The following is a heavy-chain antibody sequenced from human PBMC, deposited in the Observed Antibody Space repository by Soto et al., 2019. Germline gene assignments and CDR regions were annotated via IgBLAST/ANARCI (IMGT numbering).Heavy chain of an antibody. CDR2: ISAYNGNT. J-gene: IGHJ5*02. D-gene: IGHD6-13*01. Sequence: GASVNVSCKASGYTFTSYGISWVRQAPGQGLKWMGWISAYNGNTNYAQKLQGRVTMTTDTSTSTAYMELRSLRSDDTAVYYCARGLPIREQLVQFGVRWFDPWGQGTLVTVSS. CDR3: ARGLPIREQLVQFGVRWFDP. CDR1: GYTFTSYG. V-gene: IGHV1-18*01.